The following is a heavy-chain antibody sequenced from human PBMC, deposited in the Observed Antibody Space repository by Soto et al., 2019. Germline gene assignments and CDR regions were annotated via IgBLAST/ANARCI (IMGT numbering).Heavy chain of an antibody. V-gene: IGHV4-59*01. D-gene: IGHD3-22*01. CDR1: GDSITTYY. CDR3: ARATFGPYDTSGYYDY. Sequence: PSETLSLTCIVSGDSITTYYWTWIRQPPGKGLEWIGSIHYTGYTNYSPSLKSRVTMSVDTSKNHFSLRLTSVTAAGTAVYYCARATFGPYDTSGYYDYWGQGTLVTAPQ. J-gene: IGHJ4*02. CDR2: IHYTGYT.